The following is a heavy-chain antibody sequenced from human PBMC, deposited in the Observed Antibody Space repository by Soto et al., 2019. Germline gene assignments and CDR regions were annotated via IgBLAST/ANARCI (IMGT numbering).Heavy chain of an antibody. CDR2: IYYSGST. V-gene: IGHV4-59*01. J-gene: IGHJ1*01. CDR1: GGSISSYY. Sequence: SETLSLTCTVSGGSISSYYWSWIRQPPGKGLEWIGYIYYSGSTNYNPSLKSRVTISVDTSKNQFSLKLSSVTAADTAVYYCARYCGGSCFTPGFQHWGQGTLVTVSS. CDR3: ARYCGGSCFTPGFQH. D-gene: IGHD2-15*01.